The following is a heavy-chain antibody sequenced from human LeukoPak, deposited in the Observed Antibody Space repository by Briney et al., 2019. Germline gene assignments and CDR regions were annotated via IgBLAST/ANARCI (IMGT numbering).Heavy chain of an antibody. D-gene: IGHD2-2*01. J-gene: IGHJ4*02. V-gene: IGHV3-23*01. Sequence: GGSLRLSCAASGFTFSTYAMTWVRQAPGEGLKWVGGINKRGDNTYYTDSVKGRFTISRDNSRNTLYLQMRSLRAEDTALYYCVKDRYDGTTCPEVWGQGTLVTVSS. CDR3: VKDRYDGTTCPEV. CDR2: INKRGDNT. CDR1: GFTFSTYA.